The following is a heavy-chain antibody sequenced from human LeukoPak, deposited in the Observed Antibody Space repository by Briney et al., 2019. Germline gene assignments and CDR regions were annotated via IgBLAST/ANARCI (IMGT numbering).Heavy chain of an antibody. CDR3: ARDLAEENSGETGAFDI. V-gene: IGHV1-69*05. J-gene: IGHJ3*02. CDR2: IIPIFGTA. Sequence: ASVKVSCKASGYTFTGYYMHWVRQAPGQGLEWMGGIIPIFGTANYAQKFQGRVTITTDESTSTAYMELSSLRSEDTAVYYCARDLAEENSGETGAFDIWGQGTMVTVSS. D-gene: IGHD6-19*01. CDR1: GYTFTGYY.